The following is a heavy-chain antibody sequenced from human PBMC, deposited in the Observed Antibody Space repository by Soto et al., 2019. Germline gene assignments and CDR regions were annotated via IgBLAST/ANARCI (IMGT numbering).Heavy chain of an antibody. D-gene: IGHD6-13*01. J-gene: IGHJ4*02. CDR1: GGSVSIGSYY. CDR2: ILSSGST. V-gene: IGHV4-61*01. Sequence: QVQLQESGPELVKPSETLSLTCTVSGGSVSIGSYYWTWIRQSPGKGLEWMGYILSSGSTVYNPSLKSRVTISVDTSKNEFSLNLRSVTAADTAVYYCARQRIAAVQYYFDYWGQGMVVTVSS. CDR3: ARQRIAAVQYYFDY.